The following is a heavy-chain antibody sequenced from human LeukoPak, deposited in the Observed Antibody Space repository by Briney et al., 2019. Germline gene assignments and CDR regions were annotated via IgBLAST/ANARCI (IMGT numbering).Heavy chain of an antibody. Sequence: KPSGTLSLTCTVSGGSISSYYWSWIRQPPGKGLEWIGYIYTSGSTNYNPSLKSRVTISVDTSKNQFSLKVTSVTAADTAVYYCARGPRIEAARDYGYYTDVWGTGTTVTVSS. CDR3: ARGPRIEAARDYGYYTDV. D-gene: IGHD6-13*01. CDR2: IYTSGST. J-gene: IGHJ6*03. V-gene: IGHV4-4*09. CDR1: GGSISSYY.